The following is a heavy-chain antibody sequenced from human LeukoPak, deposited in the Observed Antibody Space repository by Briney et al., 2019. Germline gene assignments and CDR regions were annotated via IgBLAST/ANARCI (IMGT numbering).Heavy chain of an antibody. J-gene: IGHJ4*02. V-gene: IGHV3-30*02. CDR2: VRYDGSNK. CDR3: VNGCDGSGYFCYFDY. D-gene: IGHD3-22*01. Sequence: GGSLRLSRAAPGLTSTNHDMHWVRQAPGKGLEWVAFVRYDGSNKYYADSVKGRFTISRDNSKNTLSLQMNSLRTEDTALYYCVNGCDGSGYFCYFDYWGQGTLVTVSS. CDR1: GLTSTNHD.